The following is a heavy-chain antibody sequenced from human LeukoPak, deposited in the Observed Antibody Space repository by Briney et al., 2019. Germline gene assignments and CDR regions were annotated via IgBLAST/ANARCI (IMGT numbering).Heavy chain of an antibody. J-gene: IGHJ4*02. CDR3: ARVLWFGELYDY. CDR2: INHSGST. V-gene: IGHV4-34*01. D-gene: IGHD3-10*01. Sequence: LSETLSLTCAVYGGSFSGYYWSWIRQPPGKGLEWIGEINHSGSTNYNPSLKSRVTISVDTSKNQFSLKLSSVTAADTAVYYCARVLWFGELYDYWGQGTLVTVSS. CDR1: GGSFSGYY.